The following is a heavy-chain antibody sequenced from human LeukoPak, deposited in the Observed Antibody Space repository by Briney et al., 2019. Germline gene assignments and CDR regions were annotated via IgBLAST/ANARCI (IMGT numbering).Heavy chain of an antibody. D-gene: IGHD1-26*01. V-gene: IGHV3-30*18. J-gene: IGHJ4*02. CDR2: ISYDGSNK. CDR1: GFTFSRYG. Sequence: GGSLRLSCAASGFTFSRYGMHWVRQAPGKGLEWVAVISYDGSNKYYAHSVKGRFTISRDNSKNTLYLQMNSLRPEDTAVYYCAKSLWSPIVGAPNGGQGTLVTVSS. CDR3: AKSLWSPIVGAPN.